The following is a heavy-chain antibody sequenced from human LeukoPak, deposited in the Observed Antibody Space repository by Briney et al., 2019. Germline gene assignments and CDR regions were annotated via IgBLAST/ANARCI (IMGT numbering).Heavy chain of an antibody. J-gene: IGHJ4*02. CDR2: ISDDSSFT. V-gene: IGHV3-23*01. Sequence: GGSLRLSCVASGLGFRSYAMNWVRQAPGKGLECISTISDDSSFTYYADSVKGRSAISRDDSTDTLWLQMDSLRTEDTAVYYCAKGPLRGTAAAIDYWGQGTLVTVSS. CDR3: AKGPLRGTAAAIDY. CDR1: GLGFRSYA. D-gene: IGHD2-2*01.